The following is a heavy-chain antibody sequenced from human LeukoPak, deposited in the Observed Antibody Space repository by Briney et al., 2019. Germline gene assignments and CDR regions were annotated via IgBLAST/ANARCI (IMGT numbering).Heavy chain of an antibody. D-gene: IGHD3-10*02. Sequence: GGSLRLSCAATGFTFNYYAMNWVRQAPGKGLGWVSYISSSGSTIYYADSVKGRFTISRDNAKNSLYLQMNSLRAEDTAVYYCAELGITMIGGVWGKGTTVTISS. CDR3: AELGITMIGGV. V-gene: IGHV3-48*03. CDR2: ISSSGSTI. CDR1: GFTFNYYA. J-gene: IGHJ6*04.